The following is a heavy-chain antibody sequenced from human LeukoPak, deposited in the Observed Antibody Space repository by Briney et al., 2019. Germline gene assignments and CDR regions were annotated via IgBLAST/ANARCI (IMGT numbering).Heavy chain of an antibody. CDR3: AKRSGYTTGWFFDF. V-gene: IGHV3-23*01. CDR1: GCSISSYD. J-gene: IGHJ4*02. D-gene: IGHD6-19*01. CDR2: ISGSGDNT. Sequence: PGGSLRLSCTASGCSISSYDMSWVRQAPGKGLEWVSSISGSGDNTYYAVHVKGRFTISRDKSKNTLFLQMNSIRAEDPAVFYCAKRSGYTTGWFFDFWGRGTLVSVSS.